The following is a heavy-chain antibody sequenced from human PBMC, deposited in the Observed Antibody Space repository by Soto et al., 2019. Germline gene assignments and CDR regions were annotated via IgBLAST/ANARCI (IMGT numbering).Heavy chain of an antibody. Sequence: QVQLVQSGAEVKKPGSSVKVSCKASGGTFSKYGIDWVRQAPGEGLEWMGGIIPLFGTANYAQKFQGRVSITADEATSTASMELSSLRCEDTALYYCARQLDYDTSGSYYAYWGQGTLVTVSS. CDR3: ARQLDYDTSGSYYAY. CDR1: GGTFSKYG. J-gene: IGHJ4*02. V-gene: IGHV1-69*01. CDR2: IIPLFGTA. D-gene: IGHD3-22*01.